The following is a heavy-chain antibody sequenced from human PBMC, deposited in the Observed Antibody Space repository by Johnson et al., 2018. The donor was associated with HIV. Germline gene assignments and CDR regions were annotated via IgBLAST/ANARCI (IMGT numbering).Heavy chain of an antibody. CDR1: SSNY. D-gene: IGHD1-26*01. CDR3: TRGSFTDDAFDV. CDR2: IYSGGST. Sequence: VQLVESGGGLVQPGGSLRLSCVGSSNYKSWVRQAPGKGLEWVSVIYSGGSTYYADSVKGRFTISRDTSKNMLYLQMNSLRHEDTAVYYCTRGSFTDDAFDVWGLGKMVTVSS. V-gene: IGHV3-66*02. J-gene: IGHJ3*01.